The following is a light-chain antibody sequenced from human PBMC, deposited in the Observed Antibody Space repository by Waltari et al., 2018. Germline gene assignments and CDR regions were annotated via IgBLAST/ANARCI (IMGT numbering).Light chain of an antibody. Sequence: DIVLTPSPLSLLVTAGEPASISCRSSQSLLQSSGYNYVDWYLQKPGQSPQLLIYLGSTRASGVPDRSSGSGAGTDFTLISSRVEAEDVGIYYCMQALQDITFGQGTRLEIK. V-gene: IGKV2-28*01. CDR3: MQALQDIT. CDR1: QSLLQSSGYNY. CDR2: LGS. J-gene: IGKJ5*01.